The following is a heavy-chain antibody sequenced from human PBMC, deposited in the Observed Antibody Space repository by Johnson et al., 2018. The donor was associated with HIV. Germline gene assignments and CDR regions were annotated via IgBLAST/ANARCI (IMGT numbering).Heavy chain of an antibody. CDR1: GFTVSSNY. J-gene: IGHJ3*02. V-gene: IGHV3-66*02. D-gene: IGHD1-14*01. CDR3: AKDRNWGASGGFDI. CDR2: IYSGGST. Sequence: VESGGGLVQPGGSLRVSCAASGFTVSSNYMSWVRQAPGKGLEWVSVIYSGGSTYYADSVKGRFTISRDNSKNTLYLQMNSLRADDTAVYYCAKDRNWGASGGFDIWGQGTVVTVSS.